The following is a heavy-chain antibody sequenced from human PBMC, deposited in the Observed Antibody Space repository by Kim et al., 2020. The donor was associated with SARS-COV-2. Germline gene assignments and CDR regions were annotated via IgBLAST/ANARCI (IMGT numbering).Heavy chain of an antibody. CDR3: AKLSGWHYFDY. Sequence: GGSLRLSCAASGFTFSSYAVTWVRQAPGKGLEWVSTINANGGGTYYAASVKGRFTISRDNSKNTLYLHMKSLRAEDTAVYYCAKLSGWHYFDYWGQGTLVTVSS. V-gene: IGHV3-23*01. D-gene: IGHD6-19*01. CDR2: INANGGGT. CDR1: GFTFSSYA. J-gene: IGHJ4*02.